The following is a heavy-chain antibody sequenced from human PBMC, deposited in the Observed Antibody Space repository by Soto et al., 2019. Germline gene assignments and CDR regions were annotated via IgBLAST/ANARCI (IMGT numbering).Heavy chain of an antibody. V-gene: IGHV3-53*02. CDR3: ATYTSLDY. J-gene: IGHJ4*02. CDR2: IYSGGST. CDR1: GFTVSNNY. D-gene: IGHD2-2*02. Sequence: EVQLVETGGGLIQPGWSLRLSCAASGFTVSNNYMSWVRQAPGKGLEWVSLIYSGGSTFYADSVKGRFTISRDNSKNPLFLQMNSLRAEDTAVYFCATYTSLDYWGQGTLVTVSS.